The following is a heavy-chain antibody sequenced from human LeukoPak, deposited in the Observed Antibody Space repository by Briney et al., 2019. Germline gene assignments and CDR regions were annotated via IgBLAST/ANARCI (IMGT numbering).Heavy chain of an antibody. CDR2: VNHSGSA. CDR1: GGSFSGHY. J-gene: IGHJ4*02. CDR3: ARAARAGDKRFDY. D-gene: IGHD6-13*01. V-gene: IGHV4-34*01. Sequence: SETLSLTCAVYGGSFSGHYWGWIRQFTGEGREWIGEVNHSGSANSNPSLKSRATISADTSKNQFSLELSSVTAADTAVYFWARAARAGDKRFDYWGQGTLVTVSS.